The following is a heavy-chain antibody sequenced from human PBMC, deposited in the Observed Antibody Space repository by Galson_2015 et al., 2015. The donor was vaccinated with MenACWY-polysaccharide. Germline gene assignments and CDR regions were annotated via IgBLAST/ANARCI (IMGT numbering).Heavy chain of an antibody. CDR1: GFTFSSYS. J-gene: IGHJ3*02. CDR3: VRDFLWTFDI. D-gene: IGHD2-21*01. CDR2: ITSDSGII. V-gene: IGHV3-48*02. Sequence: SLRLSGAASGFTFSSYSMNWVRQAPGKGLEYVAYITSDSGIISYADSVKGRFTISRDNAGESLFLQMNSLSDEDTAVYHCVRDFLWTFDIWGQGTMVTVSS.